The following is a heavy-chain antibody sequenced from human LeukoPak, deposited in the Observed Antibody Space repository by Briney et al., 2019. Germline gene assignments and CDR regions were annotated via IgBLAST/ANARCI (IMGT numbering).Heavy chain of an antibody. CDR3: ARSIQWYVTR. CDR2: IYYSWST. CDR1: GGSIGSYY. J-gene: IGHJ4*02. Sequence: SETLSLTGTVSGGSIGSYYWSWIRQPPGQGLEWIGFIYYSWSTNYTASLKSRVTISVDTSKNQFYLELSPVTAADTAVYYCARSIQWYVTRWRQGTLDTVSS. D-gene: IGHD2-15*01. V-gene: IGHV4-59*08.